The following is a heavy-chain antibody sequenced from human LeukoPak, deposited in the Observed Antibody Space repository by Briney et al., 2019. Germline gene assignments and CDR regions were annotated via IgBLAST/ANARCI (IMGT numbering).Heavy chain of an antibody. J-gene: IGHJ4*02. Sequence: RTGGSLRLSCAASGFTFSSYAMSWVRQAPGKGLEWVSAFSGSGGSTYYADSVKGRFTISRDNSKNTLYLQMNSLRAEDTAVYYCAKDREWLAYLYFDYWGQGTLVTVSS. D-gene: IGHD2-8*01. CDR3: AKDREWLAYLYFDY. V-gene: IGHV3-23*01. CDR1: GFTFSSYA. CDR2: FSGSGGST.